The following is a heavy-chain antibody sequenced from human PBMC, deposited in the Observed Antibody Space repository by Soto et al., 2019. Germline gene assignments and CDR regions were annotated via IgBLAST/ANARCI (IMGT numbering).Heavy chain of an antibody. CDR3: ARIPVDTSMIYWLDP. Sequence: SETLSLTCTVSGGSVSSGDYYWSWIRQPPGKGLEWIGYIYYSGNTNYNPSLKSPVIISVDTSKNLLSMKLTSVTAADTAVYYCARIPVDTSMIYWLDPWGQGTLVP. CDR2: IYYSGNT. CDR1: GGSVSSGDYY. J-gene: IGHJ5*02. V-gene: IGHV4-61*08. D-gene: IGHD5-18*01.